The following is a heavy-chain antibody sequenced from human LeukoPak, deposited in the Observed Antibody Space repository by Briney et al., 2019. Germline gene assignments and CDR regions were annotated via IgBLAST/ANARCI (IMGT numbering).Heavy chain of an antibody. V-gene: IGHV3-23*01. CDR1: GFTFSSYA. CDR3: AKDGFEGGYRYFDL. J-gene: IGHJ2*01. CDR2: ISGSGGST. D-gene: IGHD3-10*01. Sequence: GGSLRLSCAASGFTFSSYAMSWVRQAPGKGLEWVSSISGSGGSTFYADSVKGRFTISRDNSKNTLYLQMNSLRVEDTAVYYCAKDGFEGGYRYFDLWGRGTLVTVSS.